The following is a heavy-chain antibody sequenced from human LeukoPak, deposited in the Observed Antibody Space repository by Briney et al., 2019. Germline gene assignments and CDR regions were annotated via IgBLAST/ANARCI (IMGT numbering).Heavy chain of an antibody. CDR1: XGSFXXXY. V-gene: IGHV4-34*01. CDR3: ASSVVVVAAKFRAADGMDV. Sequence: TLSLTXXXXXGSFXXXYWSWIRQPPGKGLEWIGEINHSGSTNYNPSLKSRVNISVDTSKNQFSLKLSSVTAADTAVYYCASSVVVVAAKFRAADGMDVWGQGTTVTVSS. CDR2: INHSGST. J-gene: IGHJ6*02. D-gene: IGHD2-15*01.